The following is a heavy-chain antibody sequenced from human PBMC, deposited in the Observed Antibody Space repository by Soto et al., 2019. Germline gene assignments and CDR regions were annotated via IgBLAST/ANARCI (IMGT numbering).Heavy chain of an antibody. CDR2: IYWDDDK. J-gene: IGHJ4*02. CDR3: ANRVLRTVFGLVTTTAIYFDF. CDR1: GFSLTTSGVG. V-gene: IGHV2-5*02. D-gene: IGHD3-3*01. Sequence: QITLNESGPTVVRPTETLTLTCRFSGFSLTTSGVGVGWIRQSPGKAPDGLALIYWDDDKRYSASLKSRLTITKDTSKNQVGLTVSDLDPTDTATYYCANRVLRTVFGLVTTTAIYFDFWGQGTPVAVSS.